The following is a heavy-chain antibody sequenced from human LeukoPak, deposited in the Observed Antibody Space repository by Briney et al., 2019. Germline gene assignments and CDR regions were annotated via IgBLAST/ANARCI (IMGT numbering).Heavy chain of an antibody. CDR2: IKQDGSEK. J-gene: IGHJ4*02. CDR3: ARERGGDFDY. Sequence: PGGSLRLSCAASGFTFSNAWMSWVRQAPGKGLEWVANIKQDGSEKYYVDSVKGRFTISRDNAKNSLYLQMNSLRAEDTAVYYCARERGGDFDYWGQGTLVTVSS. CDR1: GFTFSNAW. D-gene: IGHD3-16*01. V-gene: IGHV3-7*01.